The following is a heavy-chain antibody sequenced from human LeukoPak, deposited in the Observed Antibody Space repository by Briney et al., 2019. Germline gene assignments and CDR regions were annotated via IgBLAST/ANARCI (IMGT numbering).Heavy chain of an antibody. V-gene: IGHV1-58*01. CDR3: ATGGNRGIAVAGTGWFDP. CDR2: IVVGTGNT. D-gene: IGHD6-19*01. Sequence: SVKVSCKASGFTLINSAVQWVRQARGHRLEWIGWIVVGTGNTNYAQKFQGRVTMTEDTSTDTAYMELSSLRSEDTAVYYCATGGNRGIAVAGTGWFDPWGQGTLVTVSS. CDR1: GFTLINSA. J-gene: IGHJ5*02.